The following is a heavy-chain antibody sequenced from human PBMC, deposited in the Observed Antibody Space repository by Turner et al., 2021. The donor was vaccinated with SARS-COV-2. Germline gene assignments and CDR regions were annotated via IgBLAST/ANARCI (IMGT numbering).Heavy chain of an antibody. CDR2: MSGSGDNT. CDR3: ARDLNGGRGP. J-gene: IGHJ5*02. Sequence: EVHLLESGGGSVQPGGSLRLSCAASGFTFSSYALSWVRQAPGKGLEWVSAMSGSGDNTRYTDSVKGRFTISRDNSKNTLFLQMNSLRAEDTAVYYCARDLNGGRGPWGQGTLVTVSS. CDR1: GFTFSSYA. V-gene: IGHV3-23*01. D-gene: IGHD1-1*01.